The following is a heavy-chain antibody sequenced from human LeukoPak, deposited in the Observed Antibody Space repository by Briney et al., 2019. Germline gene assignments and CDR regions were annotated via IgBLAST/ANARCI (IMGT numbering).Heavy chain of an antibody. CDR1: GFSFDDYA. CDR3: AKAQTGYSYGYYFDS. V-gene: IGHV3-9*01. D-gene: IGHD5-18*01. CDR2: ISWNSGTK. Sequence: GRSLRLSCAVSGFSFDDYAMHWVRQVPGKGLEWVSGISWNSGTKDYVASVKGRFTISRDNAKNSLYLQMNSLRPEDTALYFCAKAQTGYSYGYYFDSWGQGSLVTVSS. J-gene: IGHJ4*02.